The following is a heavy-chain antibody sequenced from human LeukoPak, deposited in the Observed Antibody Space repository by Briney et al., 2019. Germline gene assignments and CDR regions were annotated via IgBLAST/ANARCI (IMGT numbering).Heavy chain of an antibody. J-gene: IGHJ6*03. D-gene: IGHD3-16*01. CDR3: AREGRIGVGTNHYYYYMDV. CDR1: GFTFSNYW. Sequence: GGSLRLSCAASGFTFSNYWMHWVRQAPGKGLLWVSRIHSDGSTTSYADSVKGRFTISRDNARNTLYLQMKSLSAEDMGVYYCAREGRIGVGTNHYYYYMDVWGKGTTVTVSS. CDR2: IHSDGSTT. V-gene: IGHV3-74*01.